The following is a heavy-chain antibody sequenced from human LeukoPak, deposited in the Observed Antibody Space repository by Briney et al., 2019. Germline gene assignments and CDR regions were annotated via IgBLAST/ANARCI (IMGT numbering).Heavy chain of an antibody. J-gene: IGHJ5*02. V-gene: IGHV3-21*01. Sequence: GGSLRLSCAASGFTFSSYSMNWVRQAPGKGLEWVSSISSSSSYIYYADSVKGRFTISRDNAKNSLYLQMNSLRAEDTAVYYCARDPTYYYDSSGSPNWFDPWGQGTLVTVSS. CDR1: GFTFSSYS. CDR2: ISSSSSYI. D-gene: IGHD3-22*01. CDR3: ARDPTYYYDSSGSPNWFDP.